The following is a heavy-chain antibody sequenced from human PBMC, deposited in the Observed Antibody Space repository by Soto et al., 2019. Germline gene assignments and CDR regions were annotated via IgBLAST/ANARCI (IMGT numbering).Heavy chain of an antibody. V-gene: IGHV3-23*01. J-gene: IGHJ3*02. CDR2: ISSSGAGT. D-gene: IGHD2-2*01. Sequence: EVQLLESGGGLVQPGGSLRLSCAASGFTFSSYALSWVRQAPGKGLEWVSAISSSGAGTYYADSVKGRFTISRDNSKNTLFLQRNSLRAEDTAVYYCAKDKGCSTTTCHWNAFDIWGQGTMVTVSS. CDR3: AKDKGCSTTTCHWNAFDI. CDR1: GFTFSSYA.